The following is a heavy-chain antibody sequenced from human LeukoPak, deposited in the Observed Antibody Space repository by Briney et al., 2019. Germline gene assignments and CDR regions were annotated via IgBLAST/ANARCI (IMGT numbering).Heavy chain of an antibody. Sequence: GGSLRFSCAASGFTFSSYWMSWVRKAPGKGLEWVANIKQDGREKYYVDSVKGPFTISRDNAKNSLYLQMNSLRAEDTAVYYCARVSGSYYADYWGQGTLVTVSS. J-gene: IGHJ4*02. V-gene: IGHV3-7*03. CDR3: ARVSGSYYADY. CDR1: GFTFSSYW. CDR2: IKQDGREK. D-gene: IGHD1-26*01.